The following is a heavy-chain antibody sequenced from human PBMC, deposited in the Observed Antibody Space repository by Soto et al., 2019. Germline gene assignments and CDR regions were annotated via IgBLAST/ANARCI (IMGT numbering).Heavy chain of an antibody. J-gene: IGHJ4*02. CDR3: ARGAVTPDS. CDR1: GSTFDSFA. D-gene: IGHD3-10*01. V-gene: IGHV3-23*01. CDR2: ISASGGST. Sequence: EVQLLESGGGLEQPGGSLRLSCAASGSTFDSFAMTWVRQAPGKGLEWVSAISASGGSTYYADSVKGRFTISRDSSKNTLYLQMNSLRAEDTAVYYCARGAVTPDSWGQGTLVTVSS.